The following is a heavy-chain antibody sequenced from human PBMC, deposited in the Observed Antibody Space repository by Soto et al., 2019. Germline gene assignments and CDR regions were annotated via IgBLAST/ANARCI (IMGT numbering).Heavy chain of an antibody. CDR3: ARQVDRIGELDP. J-gene: IGHJ5*02. D-gene: IGHD1-26*01. CDR1: GGSISSSSYY. Sequence: ASETLSLTCTVSGGSISSSSYYWGWIRQPPGKGLEWIGSIYYSGSTYYNPSLKSRVTISVDTSKNQFSLKLSSVTAADTAVYYCARQVDRIGELDPWGQGTLVTVSS. CDR2: IYYSGST. V-gene: IGHV4-39*01.